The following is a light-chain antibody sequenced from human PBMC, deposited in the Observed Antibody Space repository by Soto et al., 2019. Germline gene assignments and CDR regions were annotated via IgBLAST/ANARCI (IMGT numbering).Light chain of an antibody. CDR3: QQRSNWPPL. CDR2: GAS. Sequence: EIVLTQSPATLSLYPGERATLSCRASQSVGSYLVWYQQKPGQAPRLLIHGASNRATGIPARFSGSGSGTDFTLTISSLEPEDFAAYDCQQRSNWPPLFGQGTRLEIK. J-gene: IGKJ5*01. V-gene: IGKV3-11*01. CDR1: QSVGSY.